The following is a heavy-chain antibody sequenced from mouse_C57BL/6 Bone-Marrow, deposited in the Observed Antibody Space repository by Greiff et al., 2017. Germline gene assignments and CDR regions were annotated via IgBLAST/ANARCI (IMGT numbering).Heavy chain of an antibody. CDR3: ASITTVVFDY. CDR2: ISYDGSN. Sequence: VQLKEPGPGLVKPSQSLSLTCSVTGYSITSGYYWNWIRQFPGNKLEWMGYISYDGSNNYNPSLKNRTSITRDTSKNQFFLKLNSVTTEDTATXYCASITTVVFDYWGQGTTLTVSS. D-gene: IGHD1-1*01. V-gene: IGHV3-6*01. CDR1: GYSITSGYY. J-gene: IGHJ2*01.